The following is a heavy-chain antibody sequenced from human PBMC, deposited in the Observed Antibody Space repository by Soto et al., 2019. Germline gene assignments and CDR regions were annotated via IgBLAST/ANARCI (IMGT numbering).Heavy chain of an antibody. V-gene: IGHV1-69*13. CDR2: IIPIFGTA. CDR1: GGAFSSYA. Sequence: SVKVSCKASGGAFSSYAISWVRQAHGQGLEWMGGIIPIFGTANYAQKFQGRVTITADESTSTAYMELSSLRSEDTAVYYCARGGKYSSSYVAYYYYYGMDVWGQGTTVTVSS. CDR3: ARGGKYSSSYVAYYYYYGMDV. D-gene: IGHD6-6*01. J-gene: IGHJ6*02.